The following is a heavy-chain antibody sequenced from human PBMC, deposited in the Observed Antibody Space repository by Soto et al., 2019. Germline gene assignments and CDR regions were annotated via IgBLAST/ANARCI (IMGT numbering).Heavy chain of an antibody. CDR1: GFTFSSYA. Sequence: EVQLLESGGGLVQPGGSLRLSCAASGFTFSSYAMSWVRQAPGKGLEWVSAISGSGGSTYYADSVKGRFTISRDNSKNTRYLQMNSLRAEDTAVYYCAKGRPYCSSTSCYPYYYYYGMDVWGQGTTVTVSS. D-gene: IGHD2-2*01. CDR2: ISGSGGST. J-gene: IGHJ6*02. V-gene: IGHV3-23*01. CDR3: AKGRPYCSSTSCYPYYYYYGMDV.